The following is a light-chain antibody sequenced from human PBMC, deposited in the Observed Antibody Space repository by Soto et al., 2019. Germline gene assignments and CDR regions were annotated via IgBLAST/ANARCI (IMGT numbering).Light chain of an antibody. CDR3: QQYNSYWT. CDR2: DAS. CDR1: QSISSW. Sequence: DIQMTQSPSTLSASVGDRVTITCRASQSISSWLAWYQQKPGKAPKLLIYDASSLESGVPSRVSGSGSGTEFTLTISSLQPDDFATYYCQQYNSYWTFGKGTKVDIK. V-gene: IGKV1-5*01. J-gene: IGKJ1*01.